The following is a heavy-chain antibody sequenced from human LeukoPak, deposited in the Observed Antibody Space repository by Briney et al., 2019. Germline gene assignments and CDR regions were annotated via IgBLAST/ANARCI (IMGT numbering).Heavy chain of an antibody. J-gene: IGHJ4*02. CDR2: ISWNSGSI. V-gene: IGHV3-9*01. CDR3: ATGRDLFDY. CDR1: GFTFDDYA. D-gene: IGHD3-10*01. Sequence: PGGSLRLSCAASGFTFDDYAMHWVRQAPGKGLEWVSGISWNSGSIGYADSVKGRFTISRDNSKNTLYLQMNSLRAEDTAVYYCATGRDLFDYWGQGTLVTVSS.